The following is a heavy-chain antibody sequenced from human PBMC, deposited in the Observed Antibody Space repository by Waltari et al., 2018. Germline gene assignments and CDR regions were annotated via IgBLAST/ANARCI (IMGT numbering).Heavy chain of an antibody. CDR1: GPSISSTYY. V-gene: IGHV4-38-2*01. J-gene: IGHJ4*02. D-gene: IGHD7-27*01. CDR2: IYHSGST. CDR3: AAYLPDWGRGRDY. Sequence: QVQLQESGPGLVKPSETLSLTCAVSGPSISSTYYWGWIRQSPGKGLEWIANIYHSGSTYYNPSLKSRVTISLDTSKNRFSLNLRSVTAADTAVYYCAAYLPDWGRGRDYWGQGTLVTVSS.